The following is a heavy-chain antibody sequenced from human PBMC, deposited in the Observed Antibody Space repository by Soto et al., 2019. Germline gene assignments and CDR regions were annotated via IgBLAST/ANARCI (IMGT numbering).Heavy chain of an antibody. CDR1: GGSISSYY. CDR2: IYYSGST. CDR3: ARTLWFGDNYGMDV. V-gene: IGHV4-59*01. D-gene: IGHD3-10*01. Sequence: SETLSLTCTVSGGSISSYYWSWIRQPPGKGLEWIGYIYYSGSTNYNPSLKSRVTISVDTSKNQFSLKLSSVTAADTAVYYCARTLWFGDNYGMDVWGQGTTVTVSS. J-gene: IGHJ6*02.